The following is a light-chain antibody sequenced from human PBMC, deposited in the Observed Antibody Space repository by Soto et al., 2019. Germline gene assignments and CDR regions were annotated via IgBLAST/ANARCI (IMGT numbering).Light chain of an antibody. Sequence: QSVLTQPPSASGTPGQRVTISCSGSSSHIGMHTVNWYQQLPGKAPKLLIYSSNERPSGVPDRFTGSESGTSASLAISGLQSEDEADYYCAAWDDSVNGRVFGGGTKLTVL. CDR1: SSHIGMHT. CDR2: SSN. CDR3: AAWDDSVNGRV. V-gene: IGLV1-44*01. J-gene: IGLJ3*02.